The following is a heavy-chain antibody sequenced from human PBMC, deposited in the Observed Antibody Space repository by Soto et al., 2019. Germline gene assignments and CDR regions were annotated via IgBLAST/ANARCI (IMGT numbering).Heavy chain of an antibody. CDR3: ASPSRFYYYYGMDV. CDR1: GGSFSGYY. J-gene: IGHJ6*02. CDR2: INHSGST. V-gene: IGHV4-34*01. D-gene: IGHD3-3*01. Sequence: SETLSLTCAVYGGSFSGYYWSWIRQPPGKGLEWIGEINHSGSTNYNPSLKSRVTISVDTSKNQFSLKLSSVTAADTAVYYCASPSRFYYYYGMDVCGQGPTVTVSS.